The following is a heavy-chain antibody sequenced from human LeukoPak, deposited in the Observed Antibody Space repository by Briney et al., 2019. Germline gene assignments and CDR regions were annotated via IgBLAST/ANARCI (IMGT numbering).Heavy chain of an antibody. CDR1: GGSISSGDYY. CDR2: IYYSGST. CDR3: AVRLYSYDGSGLGWFDS. V-gene: IGHV4-30-4*08. J-gene: IGHJ5*01. D-gene: IGHD3-22*01. Sequence: PSQTLSLTCTVSGGSISSGDYYWRWVRQPPGTGLEWVRYIYYSGSTYYNPSLKSRVTISVDTSKNQFSLKLSSVTAAHTAVYYCAVRLYSYDGSGLGWFDSWGQATLVTVS.